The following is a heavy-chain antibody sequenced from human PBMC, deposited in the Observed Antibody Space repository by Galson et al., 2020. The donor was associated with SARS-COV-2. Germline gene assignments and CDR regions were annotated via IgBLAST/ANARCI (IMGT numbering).Heavy chain of an antibody. V-gene: IGHV1-2*02. CDR3: ARGDTGYSLY. CDR1: GYIFTDYY. CDR2: VDPNTGDT. D-gene: IGHD5-18*01. Sequence: ASVKVSCKASGYIFTDYYIHWVRQAPGQGLECMGWVDPNTGDTNYAQRFQGRVTMTRDTSIKTDYMELSRLTSDDTAVYFCARGDTGYSLYWGQGTLVTVSS. J-gene: IGHJ4*02.